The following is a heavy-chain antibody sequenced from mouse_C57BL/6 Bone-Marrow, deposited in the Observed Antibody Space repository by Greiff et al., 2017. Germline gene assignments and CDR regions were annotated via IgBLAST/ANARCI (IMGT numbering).Heavy chain of an antibody. Sequence: EVKLMESGPELVKPGASVKISCKASGYSFTDYNMNWVKQSNGKSLEWIGVINPNYGTTSYNQKFKGKATLTVDQSSSTAYMQLNSLTSEDSAVYYCARSGYSNYEWYFDVWGTGTTVTVSS. V-gene: IGHV1-39*01. J-gene: IGHJ1*03. CDR3: ARSGYSNYEWYFDV. CDR1: GYSFTDYN. CDR2: INPNYGTT. D-gene: IGHD2-5*01.